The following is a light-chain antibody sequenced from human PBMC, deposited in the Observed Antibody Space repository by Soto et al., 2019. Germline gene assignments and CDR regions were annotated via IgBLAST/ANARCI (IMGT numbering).Light chain of an antibody. Sequence: QSALTQPRSVSGSPGQSVTISCTGTSSDVGVYNYVSWYQQHPGKAPKLMIYDVSKRPSGVPDRFSGSKSGNTASLTISGLQAEDEADYYGCSYAGIPDVFGTGTKLTVL. V-gene: IGLV2-11*01. CDR2: DVS. CDR1: SSDVGVYNY. J-gene: IGLJ1*01. CDR3: CSYAGIPDV.